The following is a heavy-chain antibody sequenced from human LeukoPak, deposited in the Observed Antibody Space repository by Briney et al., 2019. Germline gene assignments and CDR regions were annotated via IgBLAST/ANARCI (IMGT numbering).Heavy chain of an antibody. Sequence: GASLRLSCAASGFTFSNYLMHWVRQAPGKGLEWVSFIRNVGNNKYYAASVKGRFFISRDNSKNTLSLQMNSLRVEDTAVYYCAKDGDWAFDHWDQGTLVSVSS. CDR1: GFTFSNYL. D-gene: IGHD2-21*02. CDR3: AKDGDWAFDH. J-gene: IGHJ4*02. V-gene: IGHV3-30*02. CDR2: IRNVGNNK.